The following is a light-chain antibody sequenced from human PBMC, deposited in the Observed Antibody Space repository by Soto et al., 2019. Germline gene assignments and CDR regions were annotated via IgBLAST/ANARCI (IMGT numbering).Light chain of an antibody. Sequence: EIVLTQSPATLSLSPGERATLSCRASQSVSSYLAWYQQKPGQAPRLVIYDVSSRATGVPPRFSGSWSGTDFTLIISSLEPDYFAFYYGLQRSTCYAFGQGTKLESK. CDR3: LQRSTCYA. CDR2: DVS. V-gene: IGKV3-11*01. CDR1: QSVSSY. J-gene: IGKJ2*01.